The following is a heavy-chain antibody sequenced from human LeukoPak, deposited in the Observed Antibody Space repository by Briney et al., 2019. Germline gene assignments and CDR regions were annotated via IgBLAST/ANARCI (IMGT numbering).Heavy chain of an antibody. V-gene: IGHV3-7*01. CDR1: GFTFSGYW. CDR3: ATDHGLRYCSGGSCKAPVYYYYYMDV. J-gene: IGHJ6*03. D-gene: IGHD2-15*01. Sequence: GGSLRVSCAASGFTFSGYWMSWVRQAPGKGMEWVANIKQDGSEKYYVDSVKGRFTISRDNAKNSLYLQMNSLRAEDTAVYYCATDHGLRYCSGGSCKAPVYYYYYMDVWGKGTTVTVSS. CDR2: IKQDGSEK.